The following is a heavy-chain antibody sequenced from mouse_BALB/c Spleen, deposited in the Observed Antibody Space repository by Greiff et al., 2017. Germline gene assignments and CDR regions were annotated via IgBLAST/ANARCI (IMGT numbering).Heavy chain of an antibody. D-gene: IGHD1-1*01. Sequence: QVQLQQSGAELVRPGASVTLSCKASGYTFTDYEMHWVKQTPVHGLEWIGAIDPETGGTAYNQKFKGKATLTADKSSSTAYMELRSLTSEDSAVYFCARGGSYYYGSSPYAMDYWGQGTSVTVSS. V-gene: IGHV1-15*01. CDR3: ARGGSYYYGSSPYAMDY. CDR1: GYTFTDYE. J-gene: IGHJ4*01. CDR2: IDPETGGT.